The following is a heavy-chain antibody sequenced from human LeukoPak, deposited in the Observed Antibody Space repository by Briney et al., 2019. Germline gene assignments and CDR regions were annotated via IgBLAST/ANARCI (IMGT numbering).Heavy chain of an antibody. D-gene: IGHD3-22*01. CDR2: INPSGGST. CDR1: GYTFTSYY. CDR3: ASVGRVVPDGFDDAFDI. V-gene: IGHV1-46*01. J-gene: IGHJ3*02. Sequence: GASVKVSCKASGYTFTSYYMHWVRQAPGQGLEWMGIINPSGGSTSYAQKFQGRVTMTRDMSTSTVYMELSSLRSEDTAVYYCASVGRVVPDGFDDAFDIWGQGTMVTVSS.